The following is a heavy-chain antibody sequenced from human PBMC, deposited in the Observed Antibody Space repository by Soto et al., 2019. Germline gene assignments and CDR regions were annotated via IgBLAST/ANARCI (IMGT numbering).Heavy chain of an antibody. CDR3: ASKLLAGRYYYYGMDV. Sequence: PSEALSLTCTVSGGSISSGGYYWSWIRQHPGKGLEWIGYIYYSGSTYHNPSLKSRVTISVDTSKNQFSLKLSSVTAADTAVYYCASKLLAGRYYYYGMDVWGQGTTVTVSS. CDR1: GGSISSGGYY. J-gene: IGHJ6*02. CDR2: IYYSGST. D-gene: IGHD6-19*01. V-gene: IGHV4-31*03.